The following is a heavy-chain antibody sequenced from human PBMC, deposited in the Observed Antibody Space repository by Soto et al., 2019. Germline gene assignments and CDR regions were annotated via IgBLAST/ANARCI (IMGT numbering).Heavy chain of an antibody. CDR2: ISGSGGST. J-gene: IGHJ3*02. D-gene: IGHD3-22*01. Sequence: GGSLRLSXAASGFTFSSYAMSWVRQAPGKGLEWVSAISGSGGSTYYADSVKGRFTISRDNSKNTLYLQMNSLRAEDTAVYYCAKELTYYYDSSGYLGFAFDIWGQGTMVTVSS. CDR3: AKELTYYYDSSGYLGFAFDI. V-gene: IGHV3-23*01. CDR1: GFTFSSYA.